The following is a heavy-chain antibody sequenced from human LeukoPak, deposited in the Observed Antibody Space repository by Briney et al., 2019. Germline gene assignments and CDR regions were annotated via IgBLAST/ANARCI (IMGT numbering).Heavy chain of an antibody. J-gene: IGHJ1*01. CDR3: ARDGGHYDILTGYYRAGKYFQH. CDR2: ISGSGTSI. CDR1: GFTFSSYE. V-gene: IGHV3-48*03. D-gene: IGHD3-9*01. Sequence: GGSLRLSCAASGFTFSSYEMNWVRQAPGKGLEWVSYISGSGTSIYDADSVKGRFTISRDNAKNSLYLQMNSLRAEDTAVYYCARDGGHYDILTGYYRAGKYFQHWGQGTLVTVSS.